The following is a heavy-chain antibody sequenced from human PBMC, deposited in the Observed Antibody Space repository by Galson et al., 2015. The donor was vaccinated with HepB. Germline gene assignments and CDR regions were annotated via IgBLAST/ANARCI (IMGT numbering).Heavy chain of an antibody. Sequence: SVKVSCKASGGTFSSYAISWVRQAPGQGLEWMGEIIPLFGTTTYAQMFQGRVMITADESTSTAYMELSSLRSEDTAVYYCARVGGKLGYCSGGSCSNWFDPWGQGTLVTVSS. CDR3: ARVGGKLGYCSGGSCSNWFDP. J-gene: IGHJ5*02. D-gene: IGHD2-15*01. CDR1: GGTFSSYA. CDR2: IIPLFGTT. V-gene: IGHV1-69*13.